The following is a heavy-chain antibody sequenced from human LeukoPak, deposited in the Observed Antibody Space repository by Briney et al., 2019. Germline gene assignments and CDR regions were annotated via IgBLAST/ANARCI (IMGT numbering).Heavy chain of an antibody. CDR3: AREGSTVNPGPFDI. Sequence: ASVKVSCKASGGTFSSYAISWVRQAPGQGLEWMGGIIPIFGTANYAQKFQGRVTITADKSTSTAYMELSSLRSEDTAVYYCAREGSTVNPGPFDIWGQGTMVTVSS. CDR2: IIPIFGTA. D-gene: IGHD4-17*01. J-gene: IGHJ3*02. V-gene: IGHV1-69*06. CDR1: GGTFSSYA.